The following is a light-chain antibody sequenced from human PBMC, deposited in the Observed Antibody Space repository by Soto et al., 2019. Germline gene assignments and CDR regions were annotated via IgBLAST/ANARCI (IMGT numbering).Light chain of an antibody. V-gene: IGLV2-23*01. Sequence: SVLTQPASVSGSPGQSVTISCTGTSSDFGSYKFVSWYQHHPGTVPKVIIYETSKRPSGVSDRFSGSKSGNTASLTISGLQAEDEADYYCFSFTSTTTHVFGSGTKVTVL. J-gene: IGLJ1*01. CDR2: ETS. CDR1: SSDFGSYKF. CDR3: FSFTSTTTHV.